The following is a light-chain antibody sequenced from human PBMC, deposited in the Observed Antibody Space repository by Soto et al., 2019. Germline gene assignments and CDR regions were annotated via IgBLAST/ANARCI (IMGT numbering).Light chain of an antibody. V-gene: IGKV3-15*01. CDR3: QQYNNWPRT. CDR1: QSVSSN. J-gene: IGKJ1*01. CDR2: RAS. Sequence: EIVLTQSPATLSLSPGERATLSCRASQSVSSNLAWYQQKPGQAPRLLIYRASTRATGIPARFSGSGSGTEFTLTISSLQSEDFAVYYCQQYNNWPRTFGQGTKVDIK.